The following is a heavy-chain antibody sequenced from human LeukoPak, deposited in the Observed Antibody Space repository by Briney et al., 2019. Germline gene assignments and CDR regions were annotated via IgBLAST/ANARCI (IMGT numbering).Heavy chain of an antibody. CDR3: ARGGSYLSAFDI. J-gene: IGHJ3*02. D-gene: IGHD1-26*01. CDR2: ITGSGGRT. Sequence: GGSLRLSCAASGFTFSSYAMNWVRQAPGKGLEWVSAITGSGGRTYYADSVKGRFTISRDNSKNTLYLQMNSLRAEDTAVYYCARGGSYLSAFDIWGQGTMVTVSS. CDR1: GFTFSSYA. V-gene: IGHV3-23*01.